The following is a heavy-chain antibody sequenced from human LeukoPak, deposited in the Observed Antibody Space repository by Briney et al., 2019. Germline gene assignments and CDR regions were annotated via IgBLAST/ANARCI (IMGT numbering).Heavy chain of an antibody. CDR1: GSTFSDYY. V-gene: IGHV3-11*04. CDR3: ARIKTTVTFDY. J-gene: IGHJ4*02. D-gene: IGHD4-17*01. CDR2: ISSSGSTI. Sequence: GGSLRLSCAASGSTFSDYYMSWIRQAPGKGLEWVSYISSSGSTIYYADSVKGRFTISRDNAKNSLYLQMNSLRAEDTAVYYCARIKTTVTFDYWGQGTLVTVSS.